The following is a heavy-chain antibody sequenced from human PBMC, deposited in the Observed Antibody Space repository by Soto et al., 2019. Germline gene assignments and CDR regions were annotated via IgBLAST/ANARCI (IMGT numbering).Heavy chain of an antibody. J-gene: IGHJ4*02. CDR2: ISGNGGNT. Sequence: EVQLLESGGGLVQPGGSLRLSCAASGFTFSSHAMSWVRQAPGKGLEWVSGISGNGGNTHYADSVKGRFTISIDNSKYTVYLQMNSLRVDDTAVYFCAKKRADGSGSYYLTSDYWGQGTLVTVSS. D-gene: IGHD3-10*01. CDR3: AKKRADGSGSYYLTSDY. CDR1: GFTFSSHA. V-gene: IGHV3-23*01.